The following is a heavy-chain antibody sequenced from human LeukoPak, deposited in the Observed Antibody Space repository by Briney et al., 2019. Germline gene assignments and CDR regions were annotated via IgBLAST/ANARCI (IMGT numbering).Heavy chain of an antibody. CDR3: SKTQSSSWYYFDY. V-gene: IGHV3-30*18. CDR2: ISYDGGTK. CDR1: GFTFSSYG. J-gene: IGHJ4*02. D-gene: IGHD6-13*01. Sequence: GGSLRLSCAASGFTFSSYGMHWVRQAPGKGLEWVAVISYDGGTKYYADSVKGRLNISRDNSKNTLYLQMNSLRAEDTAVYYCSKTQSSSWYYFDYWGQGTLVTVSS.